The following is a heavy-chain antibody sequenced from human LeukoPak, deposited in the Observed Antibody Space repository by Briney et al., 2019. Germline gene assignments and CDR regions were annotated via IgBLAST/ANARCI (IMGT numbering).Heavy chain of an antibody. CDR2: IWYDGSNK. CDR3: ASALGYCSGGSCYSGAFDI. CDR1: GFTFSSYG. Sequence: GGSLRLSCAASGFTFSSYGMHWVRQAPGEGLEWVAVIWYDGSNKYYADSVKGRFTISRDNSKNTLYLQMNSLRAEDTAVYYCASALGYCSGGSCYSGAFDIWGQGTMVTVSS. D-gene: IGHD2-15*01. V-gene: IGHV3-33*01. J-gene: IGHJ3*02.